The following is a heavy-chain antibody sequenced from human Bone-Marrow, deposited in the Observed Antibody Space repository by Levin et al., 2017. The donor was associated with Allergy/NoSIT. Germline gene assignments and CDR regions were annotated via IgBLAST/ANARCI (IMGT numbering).Heavy chain of an antibody. D-gene: IGHD1-26*01. CDR2: ISSDGSNK. J-gene: IGHJ4*02. CDR1: GFTFSSYI. CDR3: ATAGESGSYFDY. V-gene: IGHV3-30*04. Sequence: GESLKISCAASGFTFSSYIMHWVRQAPGKGLEWVTVISSDGSNKHYADSVKGRFTISRDNSKNTLYLQMNSLRAEDTAVYYCATAGESGSYFDYWGQGTMVTVSS.